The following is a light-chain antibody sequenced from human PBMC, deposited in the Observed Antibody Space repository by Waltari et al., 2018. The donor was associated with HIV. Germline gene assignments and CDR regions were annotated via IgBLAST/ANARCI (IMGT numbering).Light chain of an antibody. CDR3: GTWDNSLSAGV. CDR2: ENH. V-gene: IGLV1-51*02. Sequence: QSVLTQPPSVSAAPGQKVTISCSGSTSNIGEHVVSWYQQLPGTAPRLLIYENHHRPSGTPDRFSGSKSGTSATLGITGLQAGDEAVYFCGTWDNSLSAGVFGGGTRLTVL. CDR1: TSNIGEHV. J-gene: IGLJ2*01.